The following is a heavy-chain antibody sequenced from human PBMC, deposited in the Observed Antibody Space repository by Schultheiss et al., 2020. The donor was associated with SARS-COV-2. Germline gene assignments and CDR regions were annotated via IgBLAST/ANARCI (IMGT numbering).Heavy chain of an antibody. Sequence: GGSLRLSCAASGFTFSSYAMHWVRQAPGKGLEWVAVISYDGSNKYYADSVKGRFTISRDNSKNTLYLQMNSLRVDDTAVYYCARDLRGENHYIYYGMDVWGQGTTVTVSS. CDR1: GFTFSSYA. V-gene: IGHV3-30*07. CDR2: ISYDGSNK. J-gene: IGHJ6*02. CDR3: ARDLRGENHYIYYGMDV. D-gene: IGHD5-24*01.